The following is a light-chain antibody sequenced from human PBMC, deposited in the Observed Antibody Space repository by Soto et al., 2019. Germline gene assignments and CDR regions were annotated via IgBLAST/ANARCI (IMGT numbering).Light chain of an antibody. CDR1: QSVLYSSNSKNY. V-gene: IGKV4-1*01. J-gene: IGKJ3*01. Sequence: DIVMTQSPDSLAVSLGERATINCKSSQSVLYSSNSKNYLAWYQQKPGQPPILLISWASTRESGVPDRFSGSGSATDFTLTISSLQAEDVAVYYCQQYSSTPPTFGPGTKVDIK. CDR3: QQYSSTPPT. CDR2: WAS.